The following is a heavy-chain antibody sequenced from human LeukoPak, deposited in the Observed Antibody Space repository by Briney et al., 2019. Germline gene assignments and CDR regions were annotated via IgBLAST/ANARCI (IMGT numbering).Heavy chain of an antibody. CDR3: AKAPVTSCRGAYCYPFDS. D-gene: IGHD2-21*01. Sequence: PGGSPRLSCAASGFTFSSYGMSWVRQAPGKGLEWVSAISGSGGSTYYADSVKGRFTISRDNSKNTLYLQMNSLRAEDAAVYFCAKAPVTSCRGAYCYPFDSWGQGTLVTVSS. CDR2: ISGSGGST. J-gene: IGHJ4*02. CDR1: GFTFSSYG. V-gene: IGHV3-23*01.